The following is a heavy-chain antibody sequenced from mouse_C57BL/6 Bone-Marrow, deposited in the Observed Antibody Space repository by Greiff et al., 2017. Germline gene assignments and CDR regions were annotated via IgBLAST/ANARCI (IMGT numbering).Heavy chain of an antibody. CDR1: GYAFSSSW. CDR2: IYPGGGDT. D-gene: IGHD3-2*02. Sequence: VQLQQSGPELVKPGASVKISCKASGYAFSSSWMNWVKQRPGKGLEWIGRIYPGGGDTNYNGKFKGKATLTADKFSSTTCKQISSLTSKDAAVYFCADSSGYVDWGQGTLVTVSA. CDR3: ADSSGYVD. V-gene: IGHV1-82*01. J-gene: IGHJ3*01.